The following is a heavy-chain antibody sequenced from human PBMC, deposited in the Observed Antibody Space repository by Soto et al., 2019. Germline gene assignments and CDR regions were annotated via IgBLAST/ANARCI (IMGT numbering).Heavy chain of an antibody. J-gene: IGHJ4*02. V-gene: IGHV4-39*01. D-gene: IGHD3-22*01. CDR3: ARHADSSGRGFDF. CDR1: GASISSTDCY. Sequence: LSLTCTVSGASISSTDCYWGWIRQPPGKGLEWVGSIYYSRSTTYNPSLKNRVTVSVDTSKNQLSLRLSFVSAADTAVYYCARHADSSGRGFDFWGQGTRVTVSS. CDR2: IYYSRST.